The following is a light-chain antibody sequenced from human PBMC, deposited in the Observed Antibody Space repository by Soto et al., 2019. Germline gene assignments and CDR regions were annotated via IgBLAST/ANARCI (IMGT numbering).Light chain of an antibody. V-gene: IGLV2-14*01. J-gene: IGLJ1*01. CDR2: EVS. CDR1: SSDVGGYKY. CDR3: NSYTSTYTGV. Sequence: QSALTQPASVSGSPGLSITISCAGTSSDVGGYKYVSWYQQHPGRAPKLLIYEVSNRPSGVSNRFSGSKSGNTASLTISGLQAEDEADYYCNSYTSTYTGVFGTGTKLTVL.